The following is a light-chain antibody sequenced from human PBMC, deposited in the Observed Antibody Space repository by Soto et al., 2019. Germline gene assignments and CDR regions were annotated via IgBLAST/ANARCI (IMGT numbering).Light chain of an antibody. V-gene: IGKV3-11*01. CDR2: DAS. CDR1: QSVRTF. Sequence: EIVLTQSPATLSLSPGERATLSCRASQSVRTFLAWYQQRPGQAPRLIIHDASNRATGLPARFSGGGAATDFTLTISSLEPEDFAVYYCQQRSWPPHAFGGGTRVEIK. J-gene: IGKJ4*01. CDR3: QQRSWPPHA.